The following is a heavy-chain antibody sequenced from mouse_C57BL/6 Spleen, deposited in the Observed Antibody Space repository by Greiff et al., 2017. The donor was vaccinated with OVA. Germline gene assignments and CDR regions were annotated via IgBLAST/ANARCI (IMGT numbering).Heavy chain of an antibody. CDR1: GFTFSDYG. CDR2: ISSGSSTI. D-gene: IGHD2-4*01. V-gene: IGHV5-17*01. CDR3: ARRGDMITNWVDYFDY. J-gene: IGHJ2*01. Sequence: EVKLVESGGGLVKPGGSLKLSCAASGFTFSDYGMHWVRQAPEKGLEWVAYISSGSSTIYYADTVKGRFTISRDNAKNTLFMQMTSLRSEDTAMYYCARRGDMITNWVDYFDYWGQGTTLTVSS.